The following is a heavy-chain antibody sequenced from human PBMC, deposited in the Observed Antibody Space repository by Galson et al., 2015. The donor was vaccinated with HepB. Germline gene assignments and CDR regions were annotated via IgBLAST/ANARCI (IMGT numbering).Heavy chain of an antibody. Sequence: SVKVSCKASGYTFTSYAMHWVRQAPGQRLEWMVWINAGNGNTKYSQKFQGRVTITRDTSASTAYMELSSLRSEDTAVYYCARFEMAKRYYYDGSDFWGQGTTVTVSS. J-gene: IGHJ6*02. CDR2: INAGNGNT. V-gene: IGHV1-3*01. CDR1: GYTFTSYA. CDR3: ARFEMAKRYYYDGSDF. D-gene: IGHD5-24*01.